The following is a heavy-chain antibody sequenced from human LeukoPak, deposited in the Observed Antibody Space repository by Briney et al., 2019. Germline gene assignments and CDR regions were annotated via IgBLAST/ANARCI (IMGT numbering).Heavy chain of an antibody. D-gene: IGHD2-21*02. V-gene: IGHV1-3*01. J-gene: IGHJ4*02. Sequence: ASVKVSCKASGYTFTSYAMHWVRQAPGQRLEWMGWINAGNGNTKYSQEFQGRVTITRDTSASTAYMELSSLRSDDTAVYYCARETYCGGDCYCDYWGQGTLVTVSS. CDR1: GYTFTSYA. CDR2: INAGNGNT. CDR3: ARETYCGGDCYCDY.